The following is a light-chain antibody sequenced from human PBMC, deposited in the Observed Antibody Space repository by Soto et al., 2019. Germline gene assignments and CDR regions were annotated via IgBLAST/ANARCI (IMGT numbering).Light chain of an antibody. CDR1: QSVSSSY. CDR2: GAS. J-gene: IGKJ1*01. CDR3: QQYGSSPKT. Sequence: IVLTQSPCTMSLSPGERATLSCRASQSVSSSYLAWYQQKPGQAPRLLIYGASSRATGIPDRFSGSGSGTDFTLTISRLEPEDFAVYYCQQYGSSPKTFGQGTKVGIK. V-gene: IGKV3-20*01.